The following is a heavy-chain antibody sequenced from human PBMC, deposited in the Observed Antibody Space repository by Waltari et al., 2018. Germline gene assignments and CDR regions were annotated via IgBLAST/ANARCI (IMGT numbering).Heavy chain of an antibody. Sequence: EVQLVESGGGLVQPGGSLRLSCAASGFTFSSYSMNWVRQAPGKGLEWVSYISSSSSTIYYADSVKGRFTISRDNAKNSLYLQMNSLRAEDTAVYYCARDTDYDYIWGSYLHDAFDIWGQGTMVTVSS. CDR2: ISSSSSTI. CDR3: ARDTDYDYIWGSYLHDAFDI. V-gene: IGHV3-48*04. J-gene: IGHJ3*02. D-gene: IGHD3-16*02. CDR1: GFTFSSYS.